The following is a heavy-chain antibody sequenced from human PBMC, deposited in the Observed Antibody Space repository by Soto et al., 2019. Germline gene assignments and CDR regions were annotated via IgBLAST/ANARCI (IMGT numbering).Heavy chain of an antibody. V-gene: IGHV1-18*01. CDR2: ISAYNGNT. J-gene: IGHJ6*02. CDR3: ARDTGERDYGDYYYYGMDV. D-gene: IGHD4-17*01. CDR1: GYTFTSYG. Sequence: QVQLVQSGAEVKKPGASVKVSCKASGYTFTSYGISWVRQAPGQGLEWMGWISAYNGNTNYAQKLQGRGTMTTDTSTSTAYMELRSLRSDDTAVYYCARDTGERDYGDYYYYGMDVWGQGTTVTVSS.